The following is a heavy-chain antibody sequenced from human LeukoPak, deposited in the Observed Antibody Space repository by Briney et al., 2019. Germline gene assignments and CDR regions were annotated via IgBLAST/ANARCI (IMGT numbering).Heavy chain of an antibody. CDR2: IIPIFGTA. V-gene: IGHV1-69*13. CDR3: ARLSSSSVHRDY. J-gene: IGHJ4*02. Sequence: SVKVSCKASGGTFSSYAISWVRQAPGQGLEWMGGIIPIFGTANYAQKFQGRVTITADESTSTAYMELSSLRSEGTAVYYCARLSSSSVHRDYWGQGTLVTVSS. D-gene: IGHD6-13*01. CDR1: GGTFSSYA.